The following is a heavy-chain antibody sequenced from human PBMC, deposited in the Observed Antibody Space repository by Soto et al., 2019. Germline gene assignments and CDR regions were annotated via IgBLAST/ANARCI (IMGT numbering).Heavy chain of an antibody. V-gene: IGHV3-23*01. CDR2: ISGSGGST. D-gene: IGHD4-17*01. Sequence: GGSLRLSCAASGFTFSSYAMSWVRQAPGKGLEWVSAISGSGGSTYYADSVKGRFTISRDNSKNTLYLQMNSLRAEDTAVYYCAKSNTEASDYYYYYGMDVWGQGTTVTVSS. CDR1: GFTFSSYA. CDR3: AKSNTEASDYYYYYGMDV. J-gene: IGHJ6*02.